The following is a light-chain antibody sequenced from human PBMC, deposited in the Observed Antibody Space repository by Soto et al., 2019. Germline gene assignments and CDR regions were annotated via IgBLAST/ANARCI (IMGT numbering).Light chain of an antibody. Sequence: EIVLTQSPATLSVSLGDSATLSCRASQSVSLSLAWYQMRPGQPPRLLIYGASTRATDIPARFRGSGCGTDFTLSISGPQSEDVAVYLCQQYHIWASWTFGQGTKVELK. CDR1: QSVSLS. V-gene: IGKV3-15*01. CDR2: GAS. J-gene: IGKJ1*01. CDR3: QQYHIWASWT.